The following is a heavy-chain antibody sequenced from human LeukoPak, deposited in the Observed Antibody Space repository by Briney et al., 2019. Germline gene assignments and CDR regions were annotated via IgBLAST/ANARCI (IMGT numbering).Heavy chain of an antibody. V-gene: IGHV3-66*01. CDR1: GFTVSSNY. D-gene: IGHD2-2*02. J-gene: IGHJ4*02. CDR2: IYSGGST. CDR3: AEDPGVNKYTPDYFDY. Sequence: PGGSLRLSCAASGFTVSSNYMSWVRQAPGKGLEWVSVIYSGGSTYYADSVKGRFTISRDNSKNTLYLQMNSLRAEDTAVYYCAEDPGVNKYTPDYFDYWGQGTLVTVSS.